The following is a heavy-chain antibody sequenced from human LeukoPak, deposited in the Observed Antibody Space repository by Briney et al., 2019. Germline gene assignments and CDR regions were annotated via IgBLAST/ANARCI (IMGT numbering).Heavy chain of an antibody. V-gene: IGHV3-7*01. Sequence: GGSLRLSCVASGFTFSSYWMSWVRQAPGKGLEWVANIKQDGSEKYYVDSVKGRFTISRDNAKNSLYLQMNSLRAEETAVYYCARVGGMRTGTTYYYYMDVWGKGTTVTVSS. D-gene: IGHD1-7*01. CDR3: ARVGGMRTGTTYYYYMDV. CDR2: IKQDGSEK. CDR1: GFTFSSYW. J-gene: IGHJ6*03.